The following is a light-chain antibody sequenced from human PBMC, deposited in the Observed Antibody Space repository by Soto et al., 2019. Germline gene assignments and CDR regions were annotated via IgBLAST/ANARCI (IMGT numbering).Light chain of an antibody. V-gene: IGKV1-5*01. CDR3: QQYDNLPLT. Sequence: DIQITQSPSTLSASVGDRVTITCRASQTISSWLAWYQQKPGKAPKLLIYDVSTLASGIPSRFSGSGSGTDFTFTISSLQPEDIATYYCQQYDNLPLTFGGGTKVDIK. CDR2: DVS. J-gene: IGKJ4*01. CDR1: QTISSW.